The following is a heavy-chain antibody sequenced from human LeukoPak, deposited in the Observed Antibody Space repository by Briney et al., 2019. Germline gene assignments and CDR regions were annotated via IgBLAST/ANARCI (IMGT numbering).Heavy chain of an antibody. CDR3: ARLNGNHFDY. D-gene: IGHD1-14*01. J-gene: IGHJ4*02. V-gene: IGHV1-2*02. CDR2: INPNSGAT. Sequence: ASVKVSCKASGYTXTGYHMHGVRQAPGQGLEWMAWINPNSGATDYAQKFQGRVTMTRDTSTSTAYMELSRLRSDDTAVYYCARLNGNHFDYWGQGTLVTVSS. CDR1: GYTXTGYH.